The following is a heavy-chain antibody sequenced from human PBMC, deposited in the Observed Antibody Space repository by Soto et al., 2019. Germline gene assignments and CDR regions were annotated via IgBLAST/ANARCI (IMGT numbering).Heavy chain of an antibody. CDR2: IYYSGST. J-gene: IGHJ5*01. CDR1: GGSISSGGYY. CDR3: ARVILEWLFDPRDVVNWFDF. D-gene: IGHD3-3*01. Sequence: SETLSLTCTDSGGSISSGGYYWSWIRQLPGKGLEWIGYIYYSGSTYYNPSLKSRVTISVDTSKNQFSLKLSSVTAADTAVYYCARVILEWLFDPRDVVNWFDFWGQGTLVTVSS. V-gene: IGHV4-31*03.